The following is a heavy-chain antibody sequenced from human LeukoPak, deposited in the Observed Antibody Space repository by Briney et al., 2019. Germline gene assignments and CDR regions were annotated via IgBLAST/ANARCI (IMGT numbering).Heavy chain of an antibody. D-gene: IGHD3-22*01. CDR1: GGTFSSYA. Sequence: ASVKVSCKAPGGTFSSYAISWVRQAPGQGLEWMGGIIPIFGTANYAQKFQGRVTITADESTSTAYMELSSLRSEDTAVYYCAREPAYDSSGYYYFDYWGQGTLVTVSS. CDR3: AREPAYDSSGYYYFDY. J-gene: IGHJ4*02. CDR2: IIPIFGTA. V-gene: IGHV1-69*01.